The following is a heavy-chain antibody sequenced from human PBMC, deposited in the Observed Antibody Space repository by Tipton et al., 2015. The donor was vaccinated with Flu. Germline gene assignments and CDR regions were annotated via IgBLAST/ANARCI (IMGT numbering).Heavy chain of an antibody. CDR2: IRSKDYGGTT. CDR1: GFTFGDYA. Sequence: SLRLSCTASGFTFGDYAVNWVRQAPGKGLEWVGFIRSKDYGGTTEYAASVRGRFSISRDDSKSIAYLQMNSLKIEDTAVYYCIRDWGIGARVGYFQEWGRGTLVTVSS. CDR3: IRDWGIGARVGYFQE. V-gene: IGHV3-49*04. J-gene: IGHJ1*01. D-gene: IGHD6-6*01.